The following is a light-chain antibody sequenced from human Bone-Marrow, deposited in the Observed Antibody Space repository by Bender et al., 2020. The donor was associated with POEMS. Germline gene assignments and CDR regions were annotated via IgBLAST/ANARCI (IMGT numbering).Light chain of an antibody. J-gene: IGLJ1*01. Sequence: QSALTQPAFVSGSPGQSITISCTGISSDVGSYNLVSWYQQHPGKAPKLMIYEGSKRPSGVSNRFSGSKSGNTASLTISGLQSEDEADYYCSSFAGTYSSVFGTGTKVTVL. CDR2: EGS. V-gene: IGLV2-23*01. CDR3: SSFAGTYSSV. CDR1: SSDVGSYNL.